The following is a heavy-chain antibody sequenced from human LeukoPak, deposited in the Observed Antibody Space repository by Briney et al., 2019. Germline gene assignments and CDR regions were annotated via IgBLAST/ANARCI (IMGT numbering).Heavy chain of an antibody. J-gene: IGHJ4*02. CDR1: GFTFSSYW. V-gene: IGHV3-74*01. D-gene: IGHD1-1*01. CDR2: INSDGSAT. CDR3: VRDHDWSFDL. Sequence: GSLRLSCAASGFTFSSYWMSWVRQAPGKGLMWVSQINSDGSATSCADPVKGRCTISRDNAKNMLYLEMNSLRVEDTAVYYCVRDHDWSFDLWGQGALVTVSS.